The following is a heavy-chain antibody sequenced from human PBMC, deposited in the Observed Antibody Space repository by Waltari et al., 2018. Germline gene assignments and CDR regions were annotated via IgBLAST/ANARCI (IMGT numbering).Heavy chain of an antibody. D-gene: IGHD4-17*01. CDR3: ARAVTNDAFDI. CDR2: IIPILGIA. Sequence: QVQLVQSGAEVKKPGSSVKVSCKASVGTFSSYTISWVRQAPGQGLEWMGRIIPILGIANYAQKFQGRVTITADKSTSTAYMELSSLRSEDTAVYYCARAVTNDAFDIWGQGTMVTVSS. J-gene: IGHJ3*02. CDR1: VGTFSSYT. V-gene: IGHV1-69*02.